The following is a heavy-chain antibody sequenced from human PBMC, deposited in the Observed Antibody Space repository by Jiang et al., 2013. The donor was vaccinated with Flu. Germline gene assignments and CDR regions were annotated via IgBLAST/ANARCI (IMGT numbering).Heavy chain of an antibody. CDR2: IDWDDDK. D-gene: IGHD3-22*01. CDR3: ARMRLYYYDSSGYYDY. Sequence: KPTQTLTLTCTFSGFSLSTSGMCVSWIRQPPGKALEWLARIDWDDDKYYSTSLKTRLTISKDTSKNQVVLTMTNMDPVDTATYYCARMRLYYYDSSGYYDYWGQGTLVTVSS. V-gene: IGHV2-70*11. J-gene: IGHJ4*02. CDR1: GFSLSTSGMC.